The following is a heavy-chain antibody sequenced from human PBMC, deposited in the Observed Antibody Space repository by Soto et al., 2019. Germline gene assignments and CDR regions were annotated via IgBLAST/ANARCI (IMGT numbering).Heavy chain of an antibody. Sequence: QVQLVESGGGLVKPGGSLRLSCAASGFTFSDYYMSWIRQAPGKGLEWVSYISSSGSTIYYADSVKGRFTISRNKAKNSLCLQMISLRAEDTDVYYCTRDRTYYDIFHGYFSGTYWYYYGMDVWVQGTTVIVAS. CDR2: ISSSGSTI. CDR3: TRDRTYYDIFHGYFSGTYWYYYGMDV. J-gene: IGHJ6*02. V-gene: IGHV3-11*01. D-gene: IGHD3-9*01. CDR1: GFTFSDYY.